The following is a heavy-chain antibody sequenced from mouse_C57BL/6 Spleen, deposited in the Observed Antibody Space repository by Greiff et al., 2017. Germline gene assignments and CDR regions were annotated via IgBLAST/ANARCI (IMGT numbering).Heavy chain of an antibody. CDR3: ARADYAMDY. CDR2: IDPENGDT. V-gene: IGHV14-4*01. CDR1: GFNIKDDY. J-gene: IGHJ4*01. Sequence: EVQLQQSGAELVRPGASVKLSCTASGFNIKDDYMHWVKQRPEQGLEWIGWIDPENGDTEYASKFQGKATITADTSSSTAYMQLSSLTSEDSAVYYCARADYAMDYWGQGTSVTVSS.